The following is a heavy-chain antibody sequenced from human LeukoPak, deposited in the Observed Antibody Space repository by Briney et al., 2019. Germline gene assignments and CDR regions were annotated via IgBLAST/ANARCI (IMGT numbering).Heavy chain of an antibody. D-gene: IGHD5-18*01. J-gene: IGHJ5*02. Sequence: GASVTVSCTASGGTFSSYAISWVRQAPGQGLEWMGRIIPIFGIANYAQKFQGRVTITADKSTSTAYMELSSLRSEDTAVYYCARDGDTAATPHWFDPWGQGTLVTVSS. CDR1: GGTFSSYA. CDR3: ARDGDTAATPHWFDP. CDR2: IIPIFGIA. V-gene: IGHV1-69*04.